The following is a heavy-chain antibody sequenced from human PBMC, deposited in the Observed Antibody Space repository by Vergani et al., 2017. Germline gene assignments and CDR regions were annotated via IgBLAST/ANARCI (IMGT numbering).Heavy chain of an antibody. CDR3: ARSSSWYGQFDS. CDR2: IYTSEST. D-gene: IGHD6-13*01. Sequence: QVQLQESGPGLVKSSETLSLTCIVSGGSISPYYWSWLRQPAGKGLEWIGRIYTSESTNYNPSLKSRVPMSVYTSKNQFSLKLSSVTAADTAVYYCARSSSWYGQFDSWGPGTLVTVSS. CDR1: GGSISPYY. J-gene: IGHJ4*02. V-gene: IGHV4-4*07.